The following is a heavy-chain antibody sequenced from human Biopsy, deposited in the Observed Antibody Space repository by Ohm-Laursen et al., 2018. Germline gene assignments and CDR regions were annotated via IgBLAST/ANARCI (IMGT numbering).Heavy chain of an antibody. D-gene: IGHD3-16*01. V-gene: IGHV1-2*02. J-gene: IGHJ6*02. CDR2: INPDNGGT. CDR1: GYTFTSYA. Sequence: ASVKVSCKVSGYTFTSYAISWVRQAPGQGLEWMGWINPDNGGTIHAQKFQGRVTVTRDTSISTAYVEVTSLRSDDTAVYYCVRSRAGGATWGMDVWGQGTTVTVSS. CDR3: VRSRAGGATWGMDV.